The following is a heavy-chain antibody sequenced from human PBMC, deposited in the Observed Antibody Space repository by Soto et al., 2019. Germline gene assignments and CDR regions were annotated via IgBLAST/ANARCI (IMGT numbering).Heavy chain of an antibody. V-gene: IGHV4-30-2*01. CDR3: ARTTVVTRRAFDI. D-gene: IGHD4-17*01. CDR1: GGSISSGGYS. J-gene: IGHJ3*02. CDR2: IYHSGST. Sequence: PSETLSLTCAVSGGSISSGGYSWSWIRQPPGKGLEWIGYIYHSGSTYYNPSLKSRVTISVDRSKNQFSLKLSSVTAADTAVYYCARTTVVTRRAFDIWGQGTMVTVSS.